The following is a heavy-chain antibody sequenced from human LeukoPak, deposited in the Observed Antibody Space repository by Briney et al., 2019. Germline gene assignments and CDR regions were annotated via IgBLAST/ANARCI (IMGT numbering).Heavy chain of an antibody. J-gene: IGHJ4*02. CDR2: ISGSGDNT. Sequence: GGSLRLSCAASGFTFINYAMSWVRQAPGKGLEWVSGISGSGDNTYYADSVKGRFTISRDNSKNTLYLQMNSLRAEDTAVYYCAKHGSYRGYFDYWGQGTLVTVSS. D-gene: IGHD1-26*01. CDR1: GFTFINYA. CDR3: AKHGSYRGYFDY. V-gene: IGHV3-23*01.